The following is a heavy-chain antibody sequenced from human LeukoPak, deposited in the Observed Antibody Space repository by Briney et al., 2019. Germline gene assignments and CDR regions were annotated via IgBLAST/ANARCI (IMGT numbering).Heavy chain of an antibody. CDR3: ARERGGGYVDY. Sequence: GGSLRLSCAASGFSVSTNYMTWVRQAPGEGLEWVSSISSSSSYIYYADSVKGRFTISRDNAKNSLYLQMNSLRAEDTAVYYCARERGGGYVDYWGQGTLVTVSS. CDR1: GFSVSTNY. V-gene: IGHV3-21*01. J-gene: IGHJ4*02. D-gene: IGHD3-22*01. CDR2: ISSSSSYI.